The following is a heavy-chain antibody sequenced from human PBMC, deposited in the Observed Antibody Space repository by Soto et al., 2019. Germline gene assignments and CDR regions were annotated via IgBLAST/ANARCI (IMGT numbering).Heavy chain of an antibody. Sequence: SETLSLTCTVSGGSISSGGYYWSWIRQHPGKGLEWIGYIYYSGSAYYNPSLKSRVTISVDTSKNQFSLKLSSVTAADTAVYYCARDLYSGSYEYWGQGTLVTISS. CDR1: GGSISSGGYY. V-gene: IGHV4-31*03. J-gene: IGHJ4*02. D-gene: IGHD1-26*01. CDR2: IYYSGSA. CDR3: ARDLYSGSYEY.